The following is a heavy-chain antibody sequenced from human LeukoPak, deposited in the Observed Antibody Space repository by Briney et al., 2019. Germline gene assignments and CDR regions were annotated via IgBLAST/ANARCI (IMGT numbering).Heavy chain of an antibody. Sequence: SVKVSCKASGRTFSSYAITWVRQAPGQGLEWMGGIIPIFGTPNYAQKFQGRVTITADESTATVYMELSSLRSEDTAVYYCARMSGYCSGSSCYGNNWFDPWGQGTLVTVSS. CDR2: IIPIFGTP. D-gene: IGHD2-15*01. V-gene: IGHV1-69*13. CDR1: GRTFSSYA. J-gene: IGHJ5*02. CDR3: ARMSGYCSGSSCYGNNWFDP.